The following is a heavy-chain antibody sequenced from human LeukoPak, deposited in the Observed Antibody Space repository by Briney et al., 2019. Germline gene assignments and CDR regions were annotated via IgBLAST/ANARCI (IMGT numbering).Heavy chain of an antibody. CDR2: ISGSAGST. CDR3: AKGDCSSTSCSGGAFDI. D-gene: IGHD2-2*01. CDR1: GFTFSSYA. V-gene: IGHV3-23*01. Sequence: GGSLRLSCVASGFTFSSYAMSWVRQAPGKGLEWVSAISGSAGSTYYADSVMGRFTIFRDNSKNTLYLQMNSLRVEDTAVHYCAKGDCSSTSCSGGAFDIWGLGTMVTVSS. J-gene: IGHJ3*02.